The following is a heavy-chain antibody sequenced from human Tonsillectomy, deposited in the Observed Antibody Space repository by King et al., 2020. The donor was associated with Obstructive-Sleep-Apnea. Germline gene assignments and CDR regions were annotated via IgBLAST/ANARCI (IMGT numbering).Heavy chain of an antibody. V-gene: IGHV2-5*02. CDR2: IYWDDDK. CDR1: GFSLSTNGVG. Sequence: ITLKESGPTLVKPPQTLTLTCTFSGFSLSTNGVGVGWIRQPPGKALEWLALIYWDDDKRYSPSLESRLTVTKDTSKNQVVLIMTNMDPVDTATYYCARAEWLNAFDIWGQGTMVTVSS. CDR3: ARAEWLNAFDI. J-gene: IGHJ3*02. D-gene: IGHD3-3*01.